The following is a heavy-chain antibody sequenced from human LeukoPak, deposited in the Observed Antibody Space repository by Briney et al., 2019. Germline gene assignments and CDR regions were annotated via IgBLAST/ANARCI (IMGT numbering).Heavy chain of an antibody. Sequence: ASVKVSCKASGYTLTNYDINWVRQATGQGLEWMGWMNPNSGNTGYAQKFQGRVSLTRDTSISTAYMELSSLRSEDTAVYYCARGPVEAVHGVSTEDWGQGTTVTVSS. CDR3: ARGPVEAVHGVSTED. J-gene: IGHJ6*02. CDR1: GYTLTNYD. CDR2: MNPNSGNT. V-gene: IGHV1-8*01. D-gene: IGHD1-26*01.